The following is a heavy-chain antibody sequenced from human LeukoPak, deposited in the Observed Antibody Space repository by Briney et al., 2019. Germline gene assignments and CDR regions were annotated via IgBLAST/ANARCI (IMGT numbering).Heavy chain of an antibody. D-gene: IGHD5-12*01. CDR2: ISGSGGST. Sequence: PGGSLRLSCAASGFTFSSYAMSWVRQAPGKGLEWVSAISGSGGSTYYADSVKGRFTISRDNSKNTLYLQMNSLRAEDTAVDYCAKESYSGYSGYDPNFDYWGQGTLVTVSS. J-gene: IGHJ4*02. V-gene: IGHV3-23*01. CDR3: AKESYSGYSGYDPNFDY. CDR1: GFTFSSYA.